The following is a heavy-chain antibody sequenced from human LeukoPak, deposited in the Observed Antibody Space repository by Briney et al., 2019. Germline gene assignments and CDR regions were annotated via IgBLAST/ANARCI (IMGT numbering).Heavy chain of an antibody. V-gene: IGHV4-59*08. CDR1: GGSISSYY. J-gene: IGHJ4*02. CDR3: ARHGGTIAVYSDY. D-gene: IGHD2-15*01. CDR2: IYYSGST. Sequence: PSETLSLTCTVSGGSISSYYWSWIRQPPGKGLEGIGYIYYSGSTNYNPSLKSRVTISVDTSKNQFSLKLSSVTAADTAVYYCARHGGTIAVYSDYWGQGTLVTVSS.